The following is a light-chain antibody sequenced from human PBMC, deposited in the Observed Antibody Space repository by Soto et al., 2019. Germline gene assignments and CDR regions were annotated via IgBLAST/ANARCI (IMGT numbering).Light chain of an antibody. V-gene: IGKV3-20*01. Sequence: EIVLAQSPATLSLSPGERATLSCRASQSVSIYLAWYQQKPGQAPRLLIYGASSRATDIPDRFSGSGSRTDFTLTISRLEPEDSAVYYCQQYGSSPITFGQGTRLEIK. CDR1: QSVSIY. CDR3: QQYGSSPIT. J-gene: IGKJ5*01. CDR2: GAS.